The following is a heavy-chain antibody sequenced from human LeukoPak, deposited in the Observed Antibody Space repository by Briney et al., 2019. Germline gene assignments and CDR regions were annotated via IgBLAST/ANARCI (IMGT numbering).Heavy chain of an antibody. V-gene: IGHV3-13*01. CDR2: IGTAGDT. J-gene: IGHJ4*02. CDR1: GFTFGDCD. D-gene: IGHD1-1*01. Sequence: PGVCLRLSCAASGFTFGDCDMHWVRQATGKGLEWVTAIGTAGDTYYTGSVKGRFTISRENAKNSLYLQMNSLRAGDTAVYYCARVAKERVGGVYYFDYWGQGTLVTVSS. CDR3: ARVAKERVGGVYYFDY.